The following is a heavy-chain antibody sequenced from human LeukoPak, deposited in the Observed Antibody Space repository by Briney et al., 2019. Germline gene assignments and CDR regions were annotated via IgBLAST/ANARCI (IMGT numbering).Heavy chain of an antibody. Sequence: GGSLRLSCAASGFTFSSYAMTWVRQAPVKGLEWVSNINNSGTDTYYEDSVKGRFTISRDNSKNTLFLHINSLSAEDTAVYYCAAAVNTGRAEHYWGQGTLVTVSS. CDR3: AAAVNTGRAEHY. CDR2: INNSGTDT. V-gene: IGHV3-23*01. CDR1: GFTFSSYA. J-gene: IGHJ4*02. D-gene: IGHD4-17*01.